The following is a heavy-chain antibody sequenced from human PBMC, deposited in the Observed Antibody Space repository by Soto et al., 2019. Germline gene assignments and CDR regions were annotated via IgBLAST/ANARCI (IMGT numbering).Heavy chain of an antibody. J-gene: IGHJ5*02. Sequence: QVQLVESGGGVVQPGRSLRLSCAASGFTFSSYAMHWVRQAPGKGLEWVAVISYDGSNKYYADSVKGRFTISRDNSKNTLYLQMNSLRAEDTAVYYCARLRIAVATSWFDPWGQGTLVTVSS. CDR3: ARLRIAVATSWFDP. CDR2: ISYDGSNK. D-gene: IGHD6-19*01. V-gene: IGHV3-30-3*01. CDR1: GFTFSSYA.